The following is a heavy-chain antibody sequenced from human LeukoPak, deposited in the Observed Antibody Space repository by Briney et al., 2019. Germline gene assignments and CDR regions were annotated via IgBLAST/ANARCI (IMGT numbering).Heavy chain of an antibody. CDR2: INHSGST. CDR1: GGSFGGYY. D-gene: IGHD6-19*01. CDR3: ARGRGYSSGWYMDY. J-gene: IGHJ4*02. Sequence: SETLSLTCAVYGGSFGGYYWSWIRQPPGKGLEWIGEINHSGSTNYNPSLKSRVTISVDTSKNQFSLKLSSVTAADTAVYYCARGRGYSSGWYMDYWGQGTLVTVSS. V-gene: IGHV4-34*01.